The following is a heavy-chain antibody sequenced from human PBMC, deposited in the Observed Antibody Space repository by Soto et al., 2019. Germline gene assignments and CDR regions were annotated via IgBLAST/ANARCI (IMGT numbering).Heavy chain of an antibody. D-gene: IGHD3-3*01. Sequence: EVQLVESGGGLVQPGGSLRLSCVVSGITFSTYRMHWVRQAPGKGLVWVSHIKSDGTVTHYTDSVRGRFIISRDNAMNTLFLQMNSLRAEDTAVDYCARENYDFWSGYYLDYWGQGTLVTVSS. CDR1: GITFSTYR. J-gene: IGHJ4*02. CDR3: ARENYDFWSGYYLDY. CDR2: IKSDGTVT. V-gene: IGHV3-74*01.